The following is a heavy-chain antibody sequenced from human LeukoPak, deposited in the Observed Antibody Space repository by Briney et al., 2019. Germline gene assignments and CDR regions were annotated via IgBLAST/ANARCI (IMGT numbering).Heavy chain of an antibody. CDR2: ISSGSSYI. V-gene: IGHV3-21*01. CDR3: ARDQLTMVRTTSDDY. J-gene: IGHJ4*02. D-gene: IGHD3-10*01. Sequence: GGSLRLSCAASGFTFSSFSMNWVRQAPGKGLEWVSSISSGSSYIYYADSVKGRFTISRDNAKNSLYLQMNSLRAEDTAVYYCARDQLTMVRTTSDDYWGQGTLVTVSS. CDR1: GFTFSSFS.